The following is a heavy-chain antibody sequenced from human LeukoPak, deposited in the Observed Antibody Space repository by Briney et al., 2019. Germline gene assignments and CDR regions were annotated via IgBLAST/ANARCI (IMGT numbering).Heavy chain of an antibody. Sequence: GGSLRLSCAVSGLTLSSYAMSWVRLAHGKGLEWVSSISYSGGNTYYADSVKGRFTLSRDNSKNTLYLQMNSLRAEDTALYDCAKVGTTVTTYYYYYMDVWGKGTTVTVSS. CDR1: GLTLSSYA. CDR2: ISYSGGNT. J-gene: IGHJ6*03. D-gene: IGHD4-17*01. V-gene: IGHV3-23*01. CDR3: AKVGTTVTTYYYYYMDV.